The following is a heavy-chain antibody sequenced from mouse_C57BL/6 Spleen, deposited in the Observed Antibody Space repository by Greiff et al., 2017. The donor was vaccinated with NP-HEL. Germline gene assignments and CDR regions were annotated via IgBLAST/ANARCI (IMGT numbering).Heavy chain of an antibody. CDR1: GYTFTSYW. J-gene: IGHJ1*03. Sequence: QVQLQQPGAELVRPGTSVKLSCKASGYTFTSYWMHWVKQRPGQGLEWIGVIDPSDSYTNYNQKFKGKATLTVDTSSSPAYMQLSSLTSADAAGDDCAREGDYSREYLDDWGTGTTVTVSS. V-gene: IGHV1-59*01. CDR3: AREGDYSREYLDD. D-gene: IGHD2-4*01. CDR2: IDPSDSYT.